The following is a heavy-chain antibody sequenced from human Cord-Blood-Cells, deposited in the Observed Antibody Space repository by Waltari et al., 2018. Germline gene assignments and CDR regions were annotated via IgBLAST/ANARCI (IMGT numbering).Heavy chain of an antibody. D-gene: IGHD2-21*02. J-gene: IGHJ5*02. V-gene: IGHV3-23*01. Sequence: EVQLLESGGGLVQPGGSLRLSCAASGLTFSSYAMSWVRQVPGKGMEWGSTISGSGGSTYYADSVKGRFTISRDNSKNTLYLQMNSLRAEDTAVYYCAVVVTAIRGFDPWGQGTLVTVSS. CDR2: ISGSGGST. CDR1: GLTFSSYA. CDR3: AVVVTAIRGFDP.